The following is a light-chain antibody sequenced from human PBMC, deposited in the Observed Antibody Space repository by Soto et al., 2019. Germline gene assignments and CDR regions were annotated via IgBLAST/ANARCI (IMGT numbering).Light chain of an antibody. Sequence: DIQMTQSPSSLSASVGDRVTITCRASQSISSYLNWYQQKPGKAPKLLIYAASSLQSGVPSTFSGSGSGTEFTLTIGSLQPEEFATYYCQQSYSTPRFTFGPGTKVDIK. CDR2: AAS. J-gene: IGKJ3*01. V-gene: IGKV1-39*01. CDR1: QSISSY. CDR3: QQSYSTPRFT.